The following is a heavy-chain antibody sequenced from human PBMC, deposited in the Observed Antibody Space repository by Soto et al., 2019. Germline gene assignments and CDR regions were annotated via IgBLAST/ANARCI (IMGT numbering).Heavy chain of an antibody. CDR3: AREKVTSGYPD. CDR2: MNPNSGNT. D-gene: IGHD3-22*01. V-gene: IGHV1-8*01. J-gene: IGHJ4*02. Sequence: QVQLVQSGDEVKKPGASVKVSCKASGYTFTSYDINWVRQATGQGLESMGWMNPNSGNTAYAQKFQGRITMAWNTLISTAYMELSSLRSEDTAVYYCAREKVTSGYPDWGQGTLVTVSS. CDR1: GYTFTSYD.